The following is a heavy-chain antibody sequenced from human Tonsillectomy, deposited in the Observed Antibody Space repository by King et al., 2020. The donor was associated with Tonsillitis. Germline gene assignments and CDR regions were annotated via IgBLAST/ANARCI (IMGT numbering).Heavy chain of an antibody. CDR2: ISAYNGNT. J-gene: IGHJ3*02. CDR1: GYTFTNYG. CDR3: ARDRGLYSRGDASDI. D-gene: IGHD6-13*01. V-gene: IGHV1-18*01. Sequence: QLVQSGVEVKKPGASVKVSCKASGYTFTNYGISWVRQAPGQGLEWMGWISAYNGNTDYAQKFQARVTMTTDTSTSTAYMELRSLRSDDTAVYYCARDRGLYSRGDASDIWGQGTLVTVSS.